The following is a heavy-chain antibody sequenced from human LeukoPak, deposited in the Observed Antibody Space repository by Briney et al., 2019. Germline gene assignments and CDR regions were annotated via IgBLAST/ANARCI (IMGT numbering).Heavy chain of an antibody. V-gene: IGHV1-46*01. CDR1: GYTFTSYY. CDR3: AREAYNWNHFDY. CDR2: INPSGGST. Sequence: GASVKVSCKASGYTFTSYYMHWVRQAPGQGLEWMGIINPSGGSTSYAQKFQGRVTMTTDTSTSTAYMELRSLRSDDTAVYYCAREAYNWNHFDYWGQGTLVTVSS. D-gene: IGHD1-20*01. J-gene: IGHJ4*02.